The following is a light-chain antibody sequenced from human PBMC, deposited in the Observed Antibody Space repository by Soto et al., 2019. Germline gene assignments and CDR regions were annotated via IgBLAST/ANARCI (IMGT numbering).Light chain of an antibody. Sequence: QSVLTQPASVSGSPGQSITISCTGTSSDVGSYNLVSWYQHHPGKAPKLLIYEVSKRPSGVSNRFSGSKSGNTASLTISGLQAEDEGDYYCCSYAGGSTFPFPYVFGTGTKLTVL. J-gene: IGLJ1*01. CDR3: CSYAGGSTFPFPYV. V-gene: IGLV2-23*02. CDR2: EVS. CDR1: SSDVGSYNL.